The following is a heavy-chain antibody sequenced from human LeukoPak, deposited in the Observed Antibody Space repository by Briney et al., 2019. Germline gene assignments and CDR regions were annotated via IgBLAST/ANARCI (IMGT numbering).Heavy chain of an antibody. J-gene: IGHJ4*02. D-gene: IGHD3-16*02. V-gene: IGHV3-21*01. CDR3: ARTYYDYVWGSYRPLDY. CDR2: ISSSSSYI. Sequence: GGSLRLSCAASGFTFSSYSMNWARQAPGKGLEWVSSISSSSSYIYYADSVKGRFTISRDNAKNSLYLQMNSLRAEDTAVYYCARTYYDYVWGSYRPLDYWGQGTLVTVSS. CDR1: GFTFSSYS.